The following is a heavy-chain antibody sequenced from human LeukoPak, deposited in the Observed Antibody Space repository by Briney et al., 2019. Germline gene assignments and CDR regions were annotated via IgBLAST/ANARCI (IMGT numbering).Heavy chain of an antibody. CDR3: ARASSDDTAMATPFAY. Sequence: VASVKVSCKASGCTFSNYAINWVRQAPGQGLEWMGGITPIFGTANYVQKFQGRVTITADKSTSTAYMELSRLRSEDTAIYYCARASSDDTAMATPFAYWGQGTLVTVSS. CDR1: GCTFSNYA. V-gene: IGHV1-69*06. J-gene: IGHJ4*02. D-gene: IGHD5-18*01. CDR2: ITPIFGTA.